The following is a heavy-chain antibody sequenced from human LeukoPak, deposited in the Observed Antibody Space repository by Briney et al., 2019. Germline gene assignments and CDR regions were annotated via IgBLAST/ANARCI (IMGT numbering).Heavy chain of an antibody. Sequence: GGSLRLSCAVSGITLINYGMSWVRQAPGKGLEWVAGISDSGGSTNYADSVKGRFTISRDNPKNTLYLQMNSLRAEDKAVYFCAKRGVVIRVILVGFHKEAYYFDSWGQGALVTVSS. J-gene: IGHJ4*02. CDR2: ISDSGGST. V-gene: IGHV3-23*01. CDR1: GITLINYG. CDR3: AKRGVVIRVILVGFHKEAYYFDS. D-gene: IGHD3-22*01.